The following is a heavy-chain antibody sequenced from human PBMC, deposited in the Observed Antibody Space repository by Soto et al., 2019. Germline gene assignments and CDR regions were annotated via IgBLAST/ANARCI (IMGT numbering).Heavy chain of an antibody. J-gene: IGHJ6*02. CDR2: IVVGSGNT. Sequence: SVKVSCKASGFTFTSSAMQWVRQARGQRLEWIGWIVVGSGNTNYAQKFQERVTITRDMSTSTAYMELSSLRSEDTAVYYCAADMLAAAGPTYYYYGMDVWGQGTTVTVSS. CDR3: AADMLAAAGPTYYYYGMDV. D-gene: IGHD6-13*01. CDR1: GFTFTSSA. V-gene: IGHV1-58*02.